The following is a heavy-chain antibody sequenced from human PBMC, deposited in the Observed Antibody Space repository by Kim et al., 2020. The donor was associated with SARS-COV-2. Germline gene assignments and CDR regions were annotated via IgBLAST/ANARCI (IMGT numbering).Heavy chain of an antibody. CDR1: GFTFSSYA. D-gene: IGHD3-22*01. V-gene: IGHV3-23*01. J-gene: IGHJ4*02. Sequence: GGSLRLSCAASGFTFSSYAMSWVRQAPGKGLEWVSAISGSGGSTYYADSVKGRFTISRDNSKNTLYLQMNSLRAEDTAVYYCAKGAAYYYDSSGYAPLYWGQGTLVTVSS. CDR3: AKGAAYYYDSSGYAPLY. CDR2: ISGSGGST.